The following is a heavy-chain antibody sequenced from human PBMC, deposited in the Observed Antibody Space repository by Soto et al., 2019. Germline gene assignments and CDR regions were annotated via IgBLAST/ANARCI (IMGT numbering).Heavy chain of an antibody. CDR1: GFTFSRHW. D-gene: IGHD7-27*01. J-gene: IGHJ4*02. Sequence: GGSLRLSCAASGFTFSRHWMHWVRQAPGKGLSWVSHIGPDGSRTRDADSVMGRFIISRDNARNTLYLQMNSLRDDDTAVYYCLRDQNWDYEYWGPGILVTVSS. CDR2: IGPDGSRT. V-gene: IGHV3-74*01. CDR3: LRDQNWDYEY.